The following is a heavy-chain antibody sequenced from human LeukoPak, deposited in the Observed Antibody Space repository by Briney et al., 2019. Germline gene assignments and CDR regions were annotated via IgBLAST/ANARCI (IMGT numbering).Heavy chain of an antibody. D-gene: IGHD3-9*01. Sequence: PGGSLRLSCAASGFTFSSYGMSWVRQAPGKGLEWVSAISGSGGSTYYADSVKGRFTISRDNSKNTLYLQMNSLRAEDTAVYYCAKWAGYDILTGLTPHIWGQGTMVTVSS. CDR1: GFTFSSYG. J-gene: IGHJ3*02. V-gene: IGHV3-23*01. CDR3: AKWAGYDILTGLTPHI. CDR2: ISGSGGST.